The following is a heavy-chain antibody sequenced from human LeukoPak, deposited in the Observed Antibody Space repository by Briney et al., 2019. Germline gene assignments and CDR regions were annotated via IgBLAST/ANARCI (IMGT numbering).Heavy chain of an antibody. CDR3: ARDLVGASYY. V-gene: IGHV3-7*01. D-gene: IGHD1-26*01. Sequence: GGSLRLSCTASGFTFATYWMSWVRQTPGKGLEWVANINGDGRETNYADSVRGRFSISRDNARNSLYLEMNSLGVEDMGVYYCARDLVGASYYWGQGTLVTV. CDR1: GFTFATYW. CDR2: INGDGRET. J-gene: IGHJ4*02.